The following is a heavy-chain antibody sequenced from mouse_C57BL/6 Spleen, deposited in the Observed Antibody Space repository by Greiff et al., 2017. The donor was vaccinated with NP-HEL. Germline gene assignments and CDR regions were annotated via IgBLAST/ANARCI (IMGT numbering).Heavy chain of an antibody. CDR1: GFTFSSYT. CDR3: ARLTGTKAMDY. Sequence: DVMLVESGGGLVKPGGSLKLSCAASGFTFSSYTMSWVRQTPEKRLEWVATISGGGGNTYYPDSVKGRFTISRDNAKNTLYLQMSSLRSEDTALYYCARLTGTKAMDYWGQGTSVTVSS. CDR2: ISGGGGNT. V-gene: IGHV5-9*01. J-gene: IGHJ4*01. D-gene: IGHD4-1*01.